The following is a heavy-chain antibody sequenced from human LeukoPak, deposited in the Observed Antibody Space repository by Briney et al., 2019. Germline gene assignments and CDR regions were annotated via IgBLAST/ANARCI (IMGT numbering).Heavy chain of an antibody. Sequence: PSETLSLTCAVCGGSFSGYYWSWIRQPPGKGLEWIGEINHSGSTNYNPSLKSRVTISLDTSRNQFSLKLSSVTAADTAVYYCARHLLRTSTSFDYWDQGNLVTASS. CDR3: ARHLLRTSTSFDY. CDR1: GGSFSGYY. D-gene: IGHD1-14*01. V-gene: IGHV4-34*01. J-gene: IGHJ4*02. CDR2: INHSGST.